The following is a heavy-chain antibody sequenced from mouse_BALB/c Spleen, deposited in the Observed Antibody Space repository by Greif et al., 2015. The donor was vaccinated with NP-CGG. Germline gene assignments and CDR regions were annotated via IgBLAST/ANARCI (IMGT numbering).Heavy chain of an antibody. V-gene: IGHV1S130*01. J-gene: IGHJ2*01. CDR1: GYTFTSSW. CDR3: ARDWYFDY. D-gene: IGHD4-1*01. CDR2: IHPNSGNT. Sequence: QVQLQQSGSVLVMPGASVKLSRKASGYTFTSSWMHWAKQRPGQGLEWIGEIHPNSGNTNYNEKFKGKATLTVDTSSSTAYVDLSSLTAEDSAVYYCARDWYFDYWGQGTTLTVSS.